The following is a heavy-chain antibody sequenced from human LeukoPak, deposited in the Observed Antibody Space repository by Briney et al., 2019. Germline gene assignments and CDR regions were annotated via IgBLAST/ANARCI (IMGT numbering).Heavy chain of an antibody. D-gene: IGHD2-2*01. V-gene: IGHV1-69*13. J-gene: IGHJ4*02. CDR3: ARLGRVVVPAAFDY. Sequence: GASVKVSCKASGGTFSSYAISWVRQAPGQGLEWMGGIIPIFGTANYAQKSQGRVTITADESTSTAYMELSSLRSEDTAVYYCARLGRVVVPAAFDYWGQGTLVTVSS. CDR1: GGTFSSYA. CDR2: IIPIFGTA.